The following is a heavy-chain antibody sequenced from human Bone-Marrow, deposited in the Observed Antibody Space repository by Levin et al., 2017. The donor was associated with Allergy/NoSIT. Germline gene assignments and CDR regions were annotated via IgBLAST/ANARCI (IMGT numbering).Heavy chain of an antibody. CDR2: VYYSGGT. Sequence: SQTLSLTCTVSGGSISSSSHYWGWIRQPPGKGLEWIGSVYYSGGTYYSPSLQSRVTVSVDTSKNQFSPKLSSVTAADTAVYYCARHGDLGLFGVLTGSLNWFDPWGQGTLVTVSS. CDR3: ARHGDLGLFGVLTGSLNWFDP. J-gene: IGHJ5*02. V-gene: IGHV4-39*01. D-gene: IGHD3-3*01. CDR1: GGSISSSSHY.